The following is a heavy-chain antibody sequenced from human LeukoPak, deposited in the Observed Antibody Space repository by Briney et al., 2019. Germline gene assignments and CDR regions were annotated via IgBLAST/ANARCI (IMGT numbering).Heavy chain of an antibody. J-gene: IGHJ4*02. CDR1: GFAFSNYG. CDR2: ISFDESNR. CDR3: ARDRRARRLRKTIAI. Sequence: GGSLRLSCAASGFAFSNYGMHWVRQAPGKGLEWVAVISFDESNRYYADSVKGRFTISRDNSEKTLYLQMNNLRAEDTAVYYCARDRRARRLRKTIAIWGQGTLVTVSS. D-gene: IGHD4-17*01. V-gene: IGHV3-33*01.